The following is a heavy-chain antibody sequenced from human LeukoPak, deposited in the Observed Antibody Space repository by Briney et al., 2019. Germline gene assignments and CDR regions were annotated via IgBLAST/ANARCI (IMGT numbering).Heavy chain of an antibody. V-gene: IGHV4-59*01. J-gene: IGHJ5*02. CDR3: ARGTRLLWFGELLAWFDH. Sequence: SETLSLTCTVSGGSISSYYWSWIRQPPGKGLEWIGYIYYSGSTNYNPSLKSRVTISVDTSKNQFSLKLSSVTAADTAVYYCARGTRLLWFGELLAWFDHWGQGTLVTVSS. CDR2: IYYSGST. D-gene: IGHD3-10*01. CDR1: GGSISSYY.